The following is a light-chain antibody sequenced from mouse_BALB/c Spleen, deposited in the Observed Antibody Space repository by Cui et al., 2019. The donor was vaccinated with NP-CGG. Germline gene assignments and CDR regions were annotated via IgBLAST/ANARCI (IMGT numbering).Light chain of an antibody. V-gene: IGLV1*01. J-gene: IGLJ1*01. CDR2: GTH. CDR1: TGAVTTSNY. CDR3: ALWYSNHWV. Sequence: QAVVTQESALTTSPGETVTLTCRSSTGAVTTSNYANWVQEKPDHLFTGLIGGTHNRAPGVPARFSGSLIGDKAALTITGAQTEDETIYFCALWYSNHWVFGGGNKLTVL.